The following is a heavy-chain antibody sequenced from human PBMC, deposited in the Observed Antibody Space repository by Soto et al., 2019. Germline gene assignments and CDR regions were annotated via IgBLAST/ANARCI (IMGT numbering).Heavy chain of an antibody. D-gene: IGHD2-21*02. CDR2: ISGSVGST. V-gene: IGHV3-23*01. J-gene: IGHJ6*02. CDR1: GFTFSSYA. Sequence: GGSLRLSCAASGFTFSSYAMSWVRQAPGKGLEWVSAISGSVGSTYYADSVKGRFTISRDNSKNTLYLQMNSLRAEDTAVYYCAKDLTYCGADRYVYYGMDVWGQGTKVTFTS. CDR3: AKDLTYCGADRYVYYGMDV.